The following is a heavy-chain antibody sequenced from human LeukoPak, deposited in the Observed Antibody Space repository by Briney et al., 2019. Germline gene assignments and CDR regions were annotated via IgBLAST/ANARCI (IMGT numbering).Heavy chain of an antibody. Sequence: GGSLRLSCAASGFTFSSYGMHWVRQAPGKGLEWVSAISGSGGSTYYADSVKGRFTISRDNSKNTLYLQMNSLRAEDTAVYYCAKGPNNYYGSGSGLFYYFDYWGQGTLVTVSS. CDR3: AKGPNNYYGSGSGLFYYFDY. D-gene: IGHD3-10*01. CDR1: GFTFSSYG. V-gene: IGHV3-23*01. J-gene: IGHJ4*02. CDR2: ISGSGGST.